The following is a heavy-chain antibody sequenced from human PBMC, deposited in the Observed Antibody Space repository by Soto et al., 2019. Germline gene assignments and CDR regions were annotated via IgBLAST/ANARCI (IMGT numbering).Heavy chain of an antibody. D-gene: IGHD6-6*01. CDR2: IHYSGST. Sequence: SETLSLTCTVSGASVSTSTDYWGWIRQPPGKGLEWIASIHYSGSTYYNPSLKSRATISVDSSKNQFSLNPNSVTAADTAVYYCARPAHGGLVPFDCWGQGTLVTVSS. CDR3: ARPAHGGLVPFDC. CDR1: GASVSTSTDY. V-gene: IGHV4-39*01. J-gene: IGHJ4*02.